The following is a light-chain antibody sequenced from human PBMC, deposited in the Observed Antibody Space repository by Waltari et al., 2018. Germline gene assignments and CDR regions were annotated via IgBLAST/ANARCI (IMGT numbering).Light chain of an antibody. V-gene: IGLV2-14*03. Sequence: QSALTQPASVSGSPGQSITISCTGSSSDVGGYIYVSWYQQPPGTAPKLMIFNVDNRPSGGPNRSAGPKSGNTASLTISGLQAEDEAIYYCCSFSSINTLVVFGGGTKLTVL. J-gene: IGLJ2*01. CDR2: NVD. CDR3: CSFSSINTLVV. CDR1: SSDVGGYIY.